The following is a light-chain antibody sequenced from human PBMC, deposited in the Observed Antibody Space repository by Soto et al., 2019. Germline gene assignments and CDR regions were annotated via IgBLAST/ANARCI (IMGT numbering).Light chain of an antibody. V-gene: IGKV3-20*01. CDR1: QSVTSNY. CDR3: HIYGSSPLIT. CDR2: VAS. J-gene: IGKJ5*01. Sequence: EIVLTQSPGTLSLSPGERATLSCRASQSVTSNYLAWYQQKPGQAPRLLIYVASSRAAGIPDRFSGSGSGTDFSLTISRLELEDFAVYYCHIYGSSPLITFGQGTRLEIK.